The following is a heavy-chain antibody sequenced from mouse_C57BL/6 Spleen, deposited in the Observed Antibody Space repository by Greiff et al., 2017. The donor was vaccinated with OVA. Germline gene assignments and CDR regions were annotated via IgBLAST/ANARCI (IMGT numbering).Heavy chain of an antibody. CDR1: GYTFTSYW. CDR3: ARGTTVVASWYFDV. V-gene: IGHV1-59*01. J-gene: IGHJ1*03. Sequence: QVQLQQPGAELVRPGTSVKLSCKASGYTFTSYWMHWVKQRPGQGLEWIGVIDPSDSYTNYNQKFKGKATLTVDTSSSTAYMQLSSLTSEDSAVYYCARGTTVVASWYFDVWGTGTTVTVSS. CDR2: IDPSDSYT. D-gene: IGHD1-1*01.